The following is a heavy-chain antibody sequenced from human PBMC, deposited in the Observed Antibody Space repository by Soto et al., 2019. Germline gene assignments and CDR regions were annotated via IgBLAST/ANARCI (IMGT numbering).Heavy chain of an antibody. CDR1: GFTFSDYY. Sequence: GGSLRLSCAASGFTFSDYYMSWIRQAPGKGLEWVSYISSSSSYTNYADSVKGRFTISRDNAKNSLYLQMNSLRAEDTAVYYCARDRVTPSYYYGMDVWGKGTTVTVSS. D-gene: IGHD4-4*01. J-gene: IGHJ6*04. CDR2: ISSSSSYT. CDR3: ARDRVTPSYYYGMDV. V-gene: IGHV3-11*06.